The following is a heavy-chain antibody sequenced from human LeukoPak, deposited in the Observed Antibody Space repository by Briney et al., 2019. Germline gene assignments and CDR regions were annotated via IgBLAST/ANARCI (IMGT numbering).Heavy chain of an antibody. J-gene: IGHJ6*02. CDR2: ISNSGSTV. CDR1: GFTFSDYY. Sequence: GGSLRLSCAASGFTFSDYYMTWLRQAPGKGLEWLSYISNSGSTVFYADSVKGRFTVSRDNAKRSLYLQIESLRDDDTAVYHCALGTINKDFYFGMDVWGQGTTVTASS. V-gene: IGHV3-11*01. CDR3: ALGTINKDFYFGMDV. D-gene: IGHD2-8*01.